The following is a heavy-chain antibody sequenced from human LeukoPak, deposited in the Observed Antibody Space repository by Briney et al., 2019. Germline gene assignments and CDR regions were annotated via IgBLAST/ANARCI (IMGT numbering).Heavy chain of an antibody. D-gene: IGHD6-13*01. V-gene: IGHV3-20*04. CDR3: ARPTIAAAGTGAFDI. CDR1: GFTFDDYG. J-gene: IGHJ3*02. CDR2: INWNGGRI. Sequence: PGGSLRLSCAASGFTFDDYGMSWVRQAPGKGLEWVSGINWNGGRIGYAESVKGRFTISRDNAKNSLYLQMNSPRAEDTALYYCARPTIAAAGTGAFDIWGQGTMVTVSS.